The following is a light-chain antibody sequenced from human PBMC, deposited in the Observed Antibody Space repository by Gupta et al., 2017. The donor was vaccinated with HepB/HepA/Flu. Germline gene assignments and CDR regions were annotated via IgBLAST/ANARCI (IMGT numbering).Light chain of an antibody. V-gene: IGKV2-24*01. CDR1: ESLVHSNGDTY. CDR3: RQSTHFPRT. CDR2: KIS. J-gene: IGKJ1*01. Sequence: DAVLTQTPLSSPVTLGQSASISCRSSESLVHSNGDTYFSWLQQRPGQPPRLLIYKISQRRSGVPDRFSGSGAGTHFTLTISRVQAEDVGVYYCRQSTHFPRTFGQGTKVEI.